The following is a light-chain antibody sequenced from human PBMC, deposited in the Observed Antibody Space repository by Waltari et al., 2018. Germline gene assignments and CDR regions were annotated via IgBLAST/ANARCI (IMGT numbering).Light chain of an antibody. Sequence: EIVLTQSPGTLSLSPGDRATLSCRASQSIGSVSLAWSQHKPGQAPRPLLYGASRRATGIPDRFSGGGSGTDFTLTISRLEPEDFAVYYCQHFDSSPPITFGQGTRLEI. V-gene: IGKV3-20*01. J-gene: IGKJ5*01. CDR1: QSIGSVS. CDR3: QHFDSSPPIT. CDR2: GAS.